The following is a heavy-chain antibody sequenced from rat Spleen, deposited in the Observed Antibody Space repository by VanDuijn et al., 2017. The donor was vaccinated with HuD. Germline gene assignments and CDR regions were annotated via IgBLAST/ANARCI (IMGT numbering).Heavy chain of an antibody. CDR3: TKNRYRYSSGYVMDV. J-gene: IGHJ4*01. D-gene: IGHD1-5*01. Sequence: QVQLKESGPGLVQPSQTLSLTCTVSGFSVTGNSVNWVRQPPGKGLDWVGAIWSSGITDYDSALKSRLTISRDTSKNQVFLKMNSLQTEDTAIYFCTKNRYRYSSGYVMDVWGQGTSVIVSS. V-gene: IGHV2-1*01. CDR2: IWSSGIT. CDR1: GFSVTGNS.